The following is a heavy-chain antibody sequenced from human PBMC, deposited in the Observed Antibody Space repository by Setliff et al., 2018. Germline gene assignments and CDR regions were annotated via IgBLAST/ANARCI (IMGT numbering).Heavy chain of an antibody. CDR3: ARVAYSYGRYYYYYYMDV. CDR1: GYTFISYG. CDR2: ISAYNGNT. V-gene: IGHV1-18*01. Sequence: ASVKVSCKASGYTFISYGISWVRQAPGQGLEWMGWISAYNGNTNYAQKLQGRVTMTTDTSTSTAYMELRSLRSDDTAVYYCARVAYSYGRYYYYYYMDVWGKGTTVTVSS. D-gene: IGHD5-18*01. J-gene: IGHJ6*03.